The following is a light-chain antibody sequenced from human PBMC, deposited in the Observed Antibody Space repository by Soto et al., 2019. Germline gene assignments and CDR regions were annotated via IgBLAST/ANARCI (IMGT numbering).Light chain of an antibody. CDR2: GTS. CDR1: QAIRNG. J-gene: IGKJ2*01. CDR3: LQDDIYPYS. V-gene: IGKV1-6*01. Sequence: AIQMTQSPSSLSVSVGDRVTITCRASQAIRNGLGGYQQKPGKAPKLLIYGTSNLQSGVPSRFSGSGSGTDFTLTISSLQPEDFAIYYCLQDDIYPYSFGQGPKLEI.